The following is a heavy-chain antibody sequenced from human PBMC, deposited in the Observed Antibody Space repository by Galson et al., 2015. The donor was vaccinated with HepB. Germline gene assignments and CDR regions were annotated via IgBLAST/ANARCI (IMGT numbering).Heavy chain of an antibody. V-gene: IGHV3-30-3*01. Sequence: SLRLSCAASQFTFSSHSMHWVRQAPGKGLEWLAGLSDDGGPEYYADSVKGRCTASRDNSKDTLNLQISSLRPEDTAIYYCARDKGGSSGWYLYFQHWGQGTLVTVSS. D-gene: IGHD6-19*01. CDR3: ARDKGGSSGWYLYFQH. CDR2: LSDDGGPE. J-gene: IGHJ1*01. CDR1: QFTFSSHS.